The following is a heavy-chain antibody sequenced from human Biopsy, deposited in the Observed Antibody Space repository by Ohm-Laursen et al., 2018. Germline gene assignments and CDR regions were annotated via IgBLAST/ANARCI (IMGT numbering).Heavy chain of an antibody. J-gene: IGHJ2*01. CDR2: VYYTGGT. CDR3: ARDRGYYSDRTVPGYFDL. V-gene: IGHV4-59*01. D-gene: IGHD3-22*01. CDR1: GDSISSYY. Sequence: SETLSLTCTVSGDSISSYYWGWIRQPPGKGLEGIGYVYYTGGTDYNPSLQSRVTISVDTSKNHFSLRLRSVTPADTAIYYCARDRGYYSDRTVPGYFDLWGRGTLVTVSS.